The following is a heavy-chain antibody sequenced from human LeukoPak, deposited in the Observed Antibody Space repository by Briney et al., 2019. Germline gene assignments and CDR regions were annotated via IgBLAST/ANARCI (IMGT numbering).Heavy chain of an antibody. CDR2: ISGSGNST. CDR1: GFTFSSYA. J-gene: IGHJ4*02. V-gene: IGHV3-23*01. D-gene: IGHD2-2*01. Sequence: GGSLRLSCAASGFTFSSYAMSWVRQAPGKGLEWVSAISGSGNSTYYADSVKGRFTISRDNSKNTLYLQMNSLRAEDTAVYYCAKDILSEDIVVVPAAMPGDYWGQGTLVTVPS. CDR3: AKDILSEDIVVVPAAMPGDY.